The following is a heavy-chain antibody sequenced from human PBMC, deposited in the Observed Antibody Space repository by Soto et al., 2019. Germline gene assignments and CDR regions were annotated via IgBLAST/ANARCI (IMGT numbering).Heavy chain of an antibody. D-gene: IGHD3-9*01. J-gene: IGHJ3*02. CDR1: GFTFSSYG. CDR3: AKPSLILRYFDWLSVPSDAFDI. Sequence: GGSLRLSCAASGFTFSSYGMHWVRQAPGKGLEWVAVISYDGSNKYYADSVKGRFTISRDNSKNTLYLQMNILRAEDTAVYYCAKPSLILRYFDWLSVPSDAFDIWGQGT. V-gene: IGHV3-30*18. CDR2: ISYDGSNK.